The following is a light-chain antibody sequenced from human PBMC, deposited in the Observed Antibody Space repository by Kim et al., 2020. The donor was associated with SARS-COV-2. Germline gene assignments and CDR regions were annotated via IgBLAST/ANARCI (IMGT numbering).Light chain of an antibody. CDR1: QSISSW. Sequence: DIQITQFPSTLSASVGDRVTITCRASQSISSWLAWYQQRPGKAPSLLIYDASDLESGVPSRFSGSGSGTEFTLTISSLQPDDFATYYCQQYDSYSYSFGQGTKVDIK. V-gene: IGKV1-5*01. CDR3: QQYDSYSYS. CDR2: DAS. J-gene: IGKJ2*03.